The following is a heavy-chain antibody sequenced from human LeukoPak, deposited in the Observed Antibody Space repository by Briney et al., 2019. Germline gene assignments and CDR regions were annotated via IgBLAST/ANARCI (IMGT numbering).Heavy chain of an antibody. D-gene: IGHD3-22*01. Sequence: PSETLSLTCTVSGGSISSSSYYWGWIRQPPGKGLEWIVSIYYSGSTYYNPSLKSRVTISVDTSKNQFSLKLSSVTAADTAVYYCASYYYDSSAYYGPFDYWGQGTLVTVSS. CDR3: ASYYYDSSAYYGPFDY. V-gene: IGHV4-39*01. CDR2: IYYSGST. CDR1: GGSISSSSYY. J-gene: IGHJ4*02.